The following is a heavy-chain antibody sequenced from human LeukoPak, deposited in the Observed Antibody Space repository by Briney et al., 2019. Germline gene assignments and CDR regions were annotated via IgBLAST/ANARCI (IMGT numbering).Heavy chain of an antibody. J-gene: IGHJ6*03. CDR1: GFTVSSNY. CDR2: IYSGGST. D-gene: IGHD6-13*01. Sequence: GGSLRLSCAASGFTVSSNYMSWVRRAPGKGLEWVSVIYSGGSTYYADSVKGRFTISRDNSKNTLYLQMNSLRAEDTAVYYCNTAAGDHYYYYYMDVWGKGTTVTVSS. CDR3: NTAAGDHYYYYYMDV. V-gene: IGHV3-53*01.